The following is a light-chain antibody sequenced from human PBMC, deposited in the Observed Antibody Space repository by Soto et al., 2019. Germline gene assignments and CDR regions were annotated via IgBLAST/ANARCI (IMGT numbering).Light chain of an antibody. CDR2: GAS. V-gene: IGKV4-1*01. CDR3: QQYYSTPPT. CDR1: QSVLYSSNNKND. J-gene: IGKJ4*01. Sequence: DIVMTQSPDSLAVSLGERPTINCKSSQSVLYSSNNKNDLAWYQQKPGQPPKLLIYGASTRESGVPDRFRGSGSGTDFTLPISSLQADDVAVYYCQQYYSTPPTFGGGTKVEIK.